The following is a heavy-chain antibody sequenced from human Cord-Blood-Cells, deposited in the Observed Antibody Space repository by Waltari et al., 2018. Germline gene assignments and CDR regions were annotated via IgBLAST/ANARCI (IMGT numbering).Heavy chain of an antibody. CDR1: GYSFTSYW. V-gene: IGHV5-51*01. D-gene: IGHD2-2*02. CDR2: IHPGDSVT. Sequence: EVQLVQSGAEVKKPGESLKISCKGSGYSFTSYWNGWVRQMPGKGLEWMGIIHPGDSVTRYSPSCQGQVTISADKSISTAYLQWSSLNASDTAMYYCARGNCSSTSCYSYFDYWGQGTLVTVSS. J-gene: IGHJ4*02. CDR3: ARGNCSSTSCYSYFDY.